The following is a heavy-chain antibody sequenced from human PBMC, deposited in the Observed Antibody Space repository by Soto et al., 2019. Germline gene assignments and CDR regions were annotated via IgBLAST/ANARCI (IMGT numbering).Heavy chain of an antibody. CDR3: AGLMDPPFDRFDY. CDR2: IASRAHNYAT. V-gene: IGHV3-73*02. CDR1: GFSLSGSF. J-gene: IGHJ4*02. Sequence: EVELVESGGGLVQPGGSLKLSCAASGFSLSGSFIHWVRQASGKGPEWVGRIASRAHNYATAYGTSVQGRFTVSRDDSLNTAYLQMNALKTEDTAVYFCAGLMDPPFDRFDYGGRGILVTVSA. D-gene: IGHD2-8*01.